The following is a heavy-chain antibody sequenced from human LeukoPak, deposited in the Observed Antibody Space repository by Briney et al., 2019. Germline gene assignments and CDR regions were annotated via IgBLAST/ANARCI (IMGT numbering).Heavy chain of an antibody. V-gene: IGHV1-2*02. CDR3: TRIHSSRWYDL. Sequence: ASVKVSCKASGYTVTGYYMHWVRQAPGQGREWMGWINPNIGDTNYAQKFQGRVTMTRDTSISTAYMELSRLRFDDTAVYYCTRIHSSRWYDLCGQGILVTVSS. J-gene: IGHJ5*02. CDR2: INPNIGDT. D-gene: IGHD6-13*01. CDR1: GYTVTGYY.